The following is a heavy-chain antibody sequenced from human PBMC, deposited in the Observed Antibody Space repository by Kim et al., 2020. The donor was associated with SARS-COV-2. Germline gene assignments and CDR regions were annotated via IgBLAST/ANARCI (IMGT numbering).Heavy chain of an antibody. J-gene: IGHJ2*01. CDR3: ARGFDL. CDR2: IYYSGST. V-gene: IGHV4-59*09. Sequence: IYYSGSTNSNPSLKRRVTISVDTSKNQFSLKLSSVTAADTAVYYCARGFDLWGRGTLVTVSS.